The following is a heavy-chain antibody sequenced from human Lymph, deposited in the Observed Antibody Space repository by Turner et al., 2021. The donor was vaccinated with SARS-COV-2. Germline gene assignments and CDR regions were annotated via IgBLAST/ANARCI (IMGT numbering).Heavy chain of an antibody. V-gene: IGHV3-9*01. CDR1: GFTFDEYV. J-gene: IGHJ6*02. CDR3: AKGRRFGMDV. CDR2: ISGNSGSI. Sequence: EVQLVESGGGLVQPGRPLRLSCAASGFTFDEYVMHWVRQAPGKGLEWVSGISGNSGSIGYADSVKGRFTISRDNAKNSLYLQMNSLRSEDTALYYCAKGRRFGMDVWGQGTTVTVSS.